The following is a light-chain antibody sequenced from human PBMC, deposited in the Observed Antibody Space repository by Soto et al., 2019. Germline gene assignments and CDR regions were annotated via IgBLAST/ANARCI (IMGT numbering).Light chain of an antibody. CDR2: EVS. J-gene: IGLJ1*01. CDR3: SSYTTTNTLFV. Sequence: QSVLTQPPSASGSPGQSITISCTGTTSDVGASIYVSWYQQHPGKAPKLMIYEVSNRPSGVSNRFSGSKSGNTASLTISGLQAEDEAYYYCSSYTTTNTLFVFGSGTKVTVL. V-gene: IGLV2-14*01. CDR1: TSDVGASIY.